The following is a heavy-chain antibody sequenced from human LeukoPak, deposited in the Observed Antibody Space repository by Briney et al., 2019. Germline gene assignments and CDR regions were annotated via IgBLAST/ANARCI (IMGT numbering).Heavy chain of an antibody. CDR2: ISSSGSTI. CDR3: AREGDAYYDSSGYYYACLN. CDR1: GFTFSSYE. Sequence: GGSLRLSCAASGFTFSSYEMNWVRQAPGKGLEWVSYISSSGSTIYYADSVKGRFTISRDNAKNSLYLQMNSLRAEDTAVYYCAREGDAYYDSSGYYYACLNWGQGTLVTVSS. J-gene: IGHJ4*02. D-gene: IGHD3-22*01. V-gene: IGHV3-48*03.